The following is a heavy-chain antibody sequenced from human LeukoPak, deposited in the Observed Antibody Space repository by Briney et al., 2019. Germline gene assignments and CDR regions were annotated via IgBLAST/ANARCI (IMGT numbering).Heavy chain of an antibody. Sequence: PSETLSLTCTASGGSISSYYWSWIRQPPGKGLEWIGYIYYSGSTNYNPSLKSRVTISVDTSKNQFSLKLSSVTAADTAVYYCARSGGWFGELPAPNYFDYWGQGTLVTVSS. J-gene: IGHJ4*02. CDR3: ARSGGWFGELPAPNYFDY. V-gene: IGHV4-59*01. CDR1: GGSISSYY. D-gene: IGHD3-10*01. CDR2: IYYSGST.